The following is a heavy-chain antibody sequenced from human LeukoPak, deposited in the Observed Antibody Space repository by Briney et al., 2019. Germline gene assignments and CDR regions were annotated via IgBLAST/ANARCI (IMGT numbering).Heavy chain of an antibody. CDR3: ARGGIVTAGTKWLNY. V-gene: IGHV4-34*01. CDR1: GGSFSGYY. D-gene: IGHD6-13*01. Sequence: SETLSLTCAVYGGSFSGYYWSWIRQPPGKGLEWIGEINHSGSTNYNPSLKSRVTISVDTSKSQFSLKLNSVTAAATAVYFCARGGIVTAGTKWLNYWGQGTLVTVSS. J-gene: IGHJ4*02. CDR2: INHSGST.